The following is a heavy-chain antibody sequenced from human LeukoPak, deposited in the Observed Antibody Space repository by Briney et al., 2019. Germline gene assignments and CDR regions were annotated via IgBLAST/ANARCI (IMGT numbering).Heavy chain of an antibody. J-gene: IGHJ5*02. CDR2: INAGNGNT. V-gene: IGHV1-3*01. Sequence: ASVKVSCKASGYTSTSYAMHWVRQAPGQRLEWMGWINAGNGNTKYSQKFQGRVTITRDTSASTAYMELSSLRSEDTAVYYCAREGGPLAAAGTWWFDPWGQGTLVTVSS. CDR3: AREGGPLAAAGTWWFDP. CDR1: GYTSTSYA. D-gene: IGHD6-13*01.